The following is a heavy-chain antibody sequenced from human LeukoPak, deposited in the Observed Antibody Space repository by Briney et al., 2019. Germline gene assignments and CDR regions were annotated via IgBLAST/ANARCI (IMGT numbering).Heavy chain of an antibody. Sequence: ASVKVSCKVSGYTLTELSMHWVRQAPGKGLEWMGGFDPEDGETIYAQKFQGRVTMTEDTSTDTAYMELSSLRSEDTAVYYCATVSIFGVGGGYWGQGTLVTVSS. J-gene: IGHJ4*02. V-gene: IGHV1-24*01. D-gene: IGHD3-3*01. CDR2: FDPEDGET. CDR3: ATVSIFGVGGGY. CDR1: GYTLTELS.